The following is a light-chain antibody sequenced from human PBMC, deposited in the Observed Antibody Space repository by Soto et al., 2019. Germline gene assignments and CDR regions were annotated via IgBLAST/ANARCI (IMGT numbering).Light chain of an antibody. Sequence: DIQMTQTPPSLSLSVGDRVTSTCRASQDISNSLNWYQQKPGKSPRALIYGASSLESGVPSRFSGRASGTDFTLSISSLQPEDFATYFCQQSYSTPYTFGQGTSLRIK. CDR2: GAS. CDR1: QDISNS. CDR3: QQSYSTPYT. J-gene: IGKJ2*01. V-gene: IGKV1-39*01.